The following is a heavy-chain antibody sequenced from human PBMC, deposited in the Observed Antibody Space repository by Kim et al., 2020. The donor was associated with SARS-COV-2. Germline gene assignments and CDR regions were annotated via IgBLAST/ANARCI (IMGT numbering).Heavy chain of an antibody. V-gene: IGHV5-51*01. CDR1: GYRFTSYW. CDR2: IDPAYSET. J-gene: IGHJ4*02. D-gene: IGHD6-13*01. Sequence: GESLKISCEGSGYRFTSYWIGWVRQMPGKDLEWMGAIDPAYSETKYSPSFQGQVSISVDKSINTAYLHWSSLKSSDTAMYYCAREGTSWYDFDYWGQGTLVTVSS. CDR3: AREGTSWYDFDY.